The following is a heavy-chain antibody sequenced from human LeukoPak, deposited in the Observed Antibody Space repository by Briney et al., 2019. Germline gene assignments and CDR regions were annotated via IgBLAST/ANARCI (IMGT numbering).Heavy chain of an antibody. CDR2: INHSGST. J-gene: IGHJ4*02. D-gene: IGHD6-13*01. CDR1: GGSFSGYY. Sequence: PSETLSLTCAVYGGSFSGYYWSWIRQPPGKGLEWIGEINHSGSTNYNPSLNSRVTISVDTSKNQFSLKLSSVTAADTAVYYCARASSSWYRVIDYWGQGTLVTVSS. CDR3: ARASSSWYRVIDY. V-gene: IGHV4-34*01.